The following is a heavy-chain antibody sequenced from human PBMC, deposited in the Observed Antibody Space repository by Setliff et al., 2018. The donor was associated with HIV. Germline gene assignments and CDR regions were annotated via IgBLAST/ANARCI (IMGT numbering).Heavy chain of an antibody. J-gene: IGHJ6*02. CDR2: ISSSGNTI. CDR3: ARNYYDSSGYYGMDV. Sequence: GGSLRLSCAASGFTFSSYEMNWVRQAPGKGLEWVSYISSSGNTIYYADSVKGRFTISRDNAKNSLYLQMNSLRAEDTAVYYCARNYYDSSGYYGMDVWGQGTTVTVSS. D-gene: IGHD3-22*01. V-gene: IGHV3-48*03. CDR1: GFTFSSYE.